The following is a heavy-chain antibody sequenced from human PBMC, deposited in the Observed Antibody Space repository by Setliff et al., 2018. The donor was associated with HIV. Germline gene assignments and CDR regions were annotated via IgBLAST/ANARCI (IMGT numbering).Heavy chain of an antibody. D-gene: IGHD3-10*01. CDR1: GFTFSNYA. CDR2: LSGDSNHI. Sequence: GSLRLSCAASGFTFSNYAMSWVRQAPGKGLEWVSSLSGDSNHIYYADSVKGRFTISRDNTRSTLYLQMNSLKTEDTAVYYCTTDHPLLWFGELSYWGQGTLVTVSS. J-gene: IGHJ4*02. CDR3: TTDHPLLWFGELSY. V-gene: IGHV3-21*03.